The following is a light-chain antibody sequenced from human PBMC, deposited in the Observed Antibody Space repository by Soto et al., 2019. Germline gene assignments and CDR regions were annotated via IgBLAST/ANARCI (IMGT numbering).Light chain of an antibody. V-gene: IGKV3-20*01. CDR1: QSVNSNY. CDR2: GAS. J-gene: IGKJ3*01. Sequence: EIVLTQSPGTLSVSPGERVTLSCRASQSVNSNYLAWYQQRPGQAPGLLIFGASYRATGIPDRFSGSGSGTDFTLTISRLEPEDFAVYYCQQYSSAPPEFTFGPGTKVDSK. CDR3: QQYSSAPPEFT.